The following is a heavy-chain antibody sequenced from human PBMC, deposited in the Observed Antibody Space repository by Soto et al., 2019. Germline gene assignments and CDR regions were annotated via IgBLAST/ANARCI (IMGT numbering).Heavy chain of an antibody. CDR2: IYYSGST. J-gene: IGHJ5*02. V-gene: IGHV4-39*06. D-gene: IGHD6-13*01. CDR1: GGSISSSSYY. CDR3: ARIAAAGPGNWFDP. Sequence: SSEILSLTCTVSGGSISSSSYYWGWIRQPPGKGLEWIGSIYYSGSTYYNLSLKSRATISVDTSKNRFTLKLSSVTAADTAVYYCARIAAAGPGNWFDPWGQGTLVTVSS.